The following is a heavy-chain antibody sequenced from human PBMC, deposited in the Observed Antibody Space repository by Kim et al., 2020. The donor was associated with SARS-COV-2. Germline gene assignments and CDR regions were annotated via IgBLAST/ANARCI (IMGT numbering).Heavy chain of an antibody. CDR2: ISYDGSNK. V-gene: IGHV3-30-3*01. CDR1: GFTFSSYA. Sequence: GGSLRLSCAASGFTFSSYAMHWVRQAPGKGLEWVAVISYDGSNKYYADSVKGRFTISRDNSKNTLYLQMNSLRAEDTAVYYCARDYMIDRIAVAGSAFDIWGQGTMVTVSS. CDR3: ARDYMIDRIAVAGSAFDI. D-gene: IGHD6-19*01. J-gene: IGHJ3*02.